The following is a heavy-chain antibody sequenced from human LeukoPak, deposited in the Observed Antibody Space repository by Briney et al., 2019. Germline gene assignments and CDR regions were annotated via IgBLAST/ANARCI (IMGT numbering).Heavy chain of an antibody. D-gene: IGHD6-13*01. CDR3: ARDRIAAATDAFDI. V-gene: IGHV4-38-2*02. J-gene: IGHJ3*02. CDR1: GYSISSGYY. CDR2: IYHSGST. Sequence: PSETLSLTCTVSGYSISSGYYWGWIRQPPGKGLEWIGSIYHSGSTYYNPSLKSRLTISVDTSKNQFSLKLSSVTAADTAVYYCARDRIAAATDAFDIWGQGTTVTVSS.